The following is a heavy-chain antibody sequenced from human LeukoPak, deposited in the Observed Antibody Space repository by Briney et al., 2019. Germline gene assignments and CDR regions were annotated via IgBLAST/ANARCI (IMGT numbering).Heavy chain of an antibody. J-gene: IGHJ5*02. Sequence: GESLKISCKGSGYSFTSYWIGWVRQMPGKGLEWMGIIYPGDSDNRYSPSFQGQVTISADKSISTAYLQWSSLKASDTAMYYCARHRSMVRGVIQGWFDPWGQGTLVTVSS. CDR3: ARHRSMVRGVIQGWFDP. V-gene: IGHV5-51*01. D-gene: IGHD3-10*01. CDR1: GYSFTSYW. CDR2: IYPGDSDN.